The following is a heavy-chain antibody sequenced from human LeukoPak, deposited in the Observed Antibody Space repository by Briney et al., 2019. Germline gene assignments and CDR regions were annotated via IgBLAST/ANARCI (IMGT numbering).Heavy chain of an antibody. V-gene: IGHV3-48*03. CDR1: GFTFSSYE. J-gene: IGHJ3*02. CDR2: ISSSGNTI. CDR3: ARDRGSHAFDI. Sequence: GGSLRLSCTASGFTFSSYEMKWVRQAPGKGLGWISYISSSGNTIYYADSLKGRVTISRDNAKNSLYLQMNNLRAEDTALYYCARDRGSHAFDIWGQGTLVTVSS. D-gene: IGHD3-10*01.